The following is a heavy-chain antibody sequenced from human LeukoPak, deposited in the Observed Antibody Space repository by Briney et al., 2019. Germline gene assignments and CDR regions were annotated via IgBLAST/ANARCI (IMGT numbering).Heavy chain of an antibody. Sequence: GGSLRLSCAASGFTFSSYAMHWVRQAPGKGLEWVAFVRYDGSNKYYADSVRGRFTISRDNSKNTLYLQMNSLRAEDTAVYYCAKGTTVTTYPHFDYWGQGTLVTVSS. CDR3: AKGTTVTTYPHFDY. CDR1: GFTFSSYA. CDR2: VRYDGSNK. V-gene: IGHV3-30*02. D-gene: IGHD4-17*01. J-gene: IGHJ4*02.